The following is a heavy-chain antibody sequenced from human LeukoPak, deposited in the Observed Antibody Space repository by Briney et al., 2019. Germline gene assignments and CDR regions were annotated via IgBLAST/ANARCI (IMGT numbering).Heavy chain of an antibody. Sequence: SQTLSLTCAISGDSVSSYRAAWNWIRQSPSRGLEWLGRAYYRSQWKNDYAVSMKSRLTINPDTSKNQFSLQLNSVSPEDTAVYYCAREGDNPGNWKNAFDVWGQGTLVLVSS. V-gene: IGHV6-1*01. CDR3: AREGDNPGNWKNAFDV. J-gene: IGHJ3*01. D-gene: IGHD1-1*01. CDR2: AYYRSQWKN. CDR1: GDSVSSYRAA.